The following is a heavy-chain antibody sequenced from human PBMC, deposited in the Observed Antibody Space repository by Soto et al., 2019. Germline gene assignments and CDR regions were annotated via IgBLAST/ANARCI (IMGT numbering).Heavy chain of an antibody. D-gene: IGHD2-15*01. CDR3: AKDLFTLYCSGSSCYSGVGAFDI. J-gene: IGHJ3*02. CDR2: ISSGGTIT. CDR1: GITFISYE. V-gene: IGHV3-48*03. Sequence: GSLRPSCAAFGITFISYEMSFFRHSACKWLEWVSYISSGGTITYNADSAKGRFTISRDNAKNSLYLQMNSLRAEDTAVYYCAKDLFTLYCSGSSCYSGVGAFDIWGQGTMVTVSS.